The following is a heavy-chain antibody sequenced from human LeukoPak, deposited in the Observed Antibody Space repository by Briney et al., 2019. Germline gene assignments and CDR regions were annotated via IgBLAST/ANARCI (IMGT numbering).Heavy chain of an antibody. CDR3: VSRLRGTYRFDY. Sequence: GGSLRLSCAASGFTVSSNYMSWVRQGPGDGLEWVSTLSAGGGSTYYADSVKGRFTISRDTSKNTLYLQMNSLRAEDTAVYYCVSRLRGTYRFDYWGQGTLVTVSS. V-gene: IGHV3-23*01. CDR2: LSAGGGST. CDR1: GFTVSSNY. D-gene: IGHD1-1*01. J-gene: IGHJ4*02.